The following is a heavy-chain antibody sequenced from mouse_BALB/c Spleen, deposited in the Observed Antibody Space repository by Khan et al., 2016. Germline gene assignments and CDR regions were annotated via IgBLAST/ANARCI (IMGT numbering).Heavy chain of an antibody. V-gene: IGHV9-3-1*01. CDR3: ARSTYYGYYYAMDY. D-gene: IGHD1-2*01. Sequence: QIQLVQSGPELKKPGETVKISCKASGYTFTNYGMNWVRQAPGKGLQWMGWMNPYTGEPTYTDDFKGRFAFSLETSARTAYLQINNLKNEDTATYFCARSTYYGYYYAMDYWGQGTSVTVSS. CDR2: MNPYTGEP. J-gene: IGHJ4*01. CDR1: GYTFTNYG.